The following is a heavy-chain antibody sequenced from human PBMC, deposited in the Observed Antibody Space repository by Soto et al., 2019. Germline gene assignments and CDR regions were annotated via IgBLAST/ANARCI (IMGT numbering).Heavy chain of an antibody. CDR1: GFTFSNYN. D-gene: IGHD2-8*02. V-gene: IGHV3-21*01. Sequence: LRLSCAASGFTFSNYNMNWVRQPPGKGLEWVSSITSAGSYIYYAESLKGRVTISRDNAKNSLFLQMNSLRAEDTALYFCARGILGGVRIDYGMDVWGQGTAVTVSS. J-gene: IGHJ6*02. CDR2: ITSAGSYI. CDR3: ARGILGGVRIDYGMDV.